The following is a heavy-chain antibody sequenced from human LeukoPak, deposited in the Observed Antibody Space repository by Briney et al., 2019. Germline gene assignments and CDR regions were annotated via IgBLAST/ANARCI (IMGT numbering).Heavy chain of an antibody. CDR3: ARDLFLDDFWSGYYTDY. CDR1: GFTFISYA. J-gene: IGHJ4*02. CDR2: ISYDGSNK. Sequence: AGRSLRLSCAASGFTFISYAMHWVRQAPGKGLEWVAVISYDGSNKYYADSVKGRFTISRDNSKNTLYLQMNSLRAEDTAVYYCARDLFLDDFWSGYYTDYWGQGTLVTVSS. D-gene: IGHD3-3*01. V-gene: IGHV3-30-3*01.